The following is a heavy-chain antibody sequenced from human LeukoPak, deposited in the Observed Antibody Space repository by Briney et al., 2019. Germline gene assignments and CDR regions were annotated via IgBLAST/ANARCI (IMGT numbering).Heavy chain of an antibody. D-gene: IGHD4-17*01. Sequence: SVKVSCKASGYTFTSYDVNWVRQATGQGLEWMGYINPNSGHTTYAQRFQGRVSMTRDTSISTVYMELTSLTSEDTAIYYCARELRRDAYWGQGALVTVSS. CDR2: INPNSGHT. J-gene: IGHJ4*02. V-gene: IGHV1-8*01. CDR1: GYTFTSYD. CDR3: ARELRRDAY.